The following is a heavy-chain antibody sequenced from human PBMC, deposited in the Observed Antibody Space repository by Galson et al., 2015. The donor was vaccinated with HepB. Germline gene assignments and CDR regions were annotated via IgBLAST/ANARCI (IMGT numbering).Heavy chain of an antibody. D-gene: IGHD6-19*01. V-gene: IGHV1-3*01. J-gene: IGHJ6*02. CDR2: INAGNGNT. Sequence: SVKVSCKASGYTFTSYAMHWVRQAPGQRLEWMGWINAGNGNTKYSQKFQGRVTITRDASASTAYMELSSLRSEDTAVYYCAREGISGWYLSLYYYGMDVWGQGTTVTVSS. CDR1: GYTFTSYA. CDR3: AREGISGWYLSLYYYGMDV.